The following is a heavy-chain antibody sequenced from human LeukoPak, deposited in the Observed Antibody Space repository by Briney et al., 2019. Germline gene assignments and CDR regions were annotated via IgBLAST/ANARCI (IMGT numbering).Heavy chain of an antibody. CDR1: GFTFSNYW. CDR2: IKSDGSST. V-gene: IGHV3-74*01. D-gene: IGHD6-13*01. Sequence: PGGSLRLSCAASGFTFSNYWMHWVRQAPRKGPVWVSRIKSDGSSTRFADSVQGRFTISRDNGKNTLYLQMNSLRAEDTAVYYCARGGETSNWYPGYFDYWGQGALVTVSS. CDR3: ARGGETSNWYPGYFDY. J-gene: IGHJ4*02.